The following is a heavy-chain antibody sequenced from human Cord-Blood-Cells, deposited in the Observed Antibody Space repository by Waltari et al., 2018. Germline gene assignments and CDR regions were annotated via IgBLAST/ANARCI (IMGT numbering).Heavy chain of an antibody. CDR2: INPNSGGT. CDR1: GYTFTGYY. D-gene: IGHD3-10*01. CDR3: ARVFADRITMVRGVIPAFDY. J-gene: IGHJ4*02. Sequence: QVQLVQSGAEVKKPGASVKVSCKASGYTFTGYYMHWVRQAPGQGLEWMGWINPNSGGTNYAQKFQGRVTMTRDTSISTAYMELSRLRSDDTAVYFCARVFADRITMVRGVIPAFDYWGQGTLVTVSS. V-gene: IGHV1-2*02.